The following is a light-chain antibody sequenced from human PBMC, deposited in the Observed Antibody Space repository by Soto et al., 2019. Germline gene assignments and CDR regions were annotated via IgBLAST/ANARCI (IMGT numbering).Light chain of an antibody. CDR1: QSVSSN. V-gene: IGKV3-15*01. Sequence: EIVMTQSPATLSVSPGERATLSCRASQSVSSNLAWYQQKPGQAPRLLIYGASTRATGIPARFSGSGSGTEFTLTISSLQSEDFAVYYCQQCNNWPPYPFGQGTKLEIK. CDR3: QQCNNWPPYP. CDR2: GAS. J-gene: IGKJ2*01.